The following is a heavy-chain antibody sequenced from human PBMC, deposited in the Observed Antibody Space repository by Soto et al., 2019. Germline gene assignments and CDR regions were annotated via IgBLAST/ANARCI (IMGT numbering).Heavy chain of an antibody. Sequence: ASVKVSCKASGYTFTSYGISWVRQAPGQGLEWMGGIIPIFGTANYAQKFQGRVTITADESTSTAYMELSSLRSEDTAVYYCARDSGYDYRTTGFDYWGQGTLVTVSS. CDR1: GYTFTSYG. CDR3: ARDSGYDYRTTGFDY. CDR2: IIPIFGTA. D-gene: IGHD5-12*01. V-gene: IGHV1-69*13. J-gene: IGHJ4*02.